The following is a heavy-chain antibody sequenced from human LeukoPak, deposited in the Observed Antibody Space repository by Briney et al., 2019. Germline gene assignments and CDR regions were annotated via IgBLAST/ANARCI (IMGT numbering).Heavy chain of an antibody. CDR1: GFTFSSYA. D-gene: IGHD3-22*01. Sequence: GGSLRLSCAASGFTFSSYAMSWVRQAPGKGLEWVSSIIGSGNSAYYADSVKGRFAISRDNSKNTLFLQMNSLRAEDTAVYYCAKLGSYYYDASGCPRNWGQGTLVTVSS. CDR3: AKLGSYYYDASGCPRN. CDR2: IIGSGNSA. J-gene: IGHJ4*02. V-gene: IGHV3-23*01.